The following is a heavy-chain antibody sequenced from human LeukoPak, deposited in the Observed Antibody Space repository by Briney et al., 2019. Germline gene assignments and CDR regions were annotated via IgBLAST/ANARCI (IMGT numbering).Heavy chain of an antibody. CDR1: GGSISSSSYY. J-gene: IGHJ4*02. CDR3: ARLLHDNRGYYYFDF. V-gene: IGHV4-39*01. CDR2: NYYSGNL. Sequence: KTSETLSLTCTVSGGSISSSSYYWGWIRQPPGKGLEWIGSNYYSGNLYHNPSLKSRVTMSVDTSKNQFSLKLSSVTAADTAVYYCARLLHDNRGYYYFDFWGQGTLVTVSS. D-gene: IGHD3-22*01.